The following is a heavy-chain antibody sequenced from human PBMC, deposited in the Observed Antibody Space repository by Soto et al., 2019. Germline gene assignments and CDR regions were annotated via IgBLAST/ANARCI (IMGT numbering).Heavy chain of an antibody. CDR2: IVVGSGNT. CDR3: AAERRKLRFLEWLHPNAFDI. J-gene: IGHJ3*02. CDR1: GFTFTSSA. V-gene: IGHV1-58*01. D-gene: IGHD3-3*01. Sequence: ASVKVSCKASGFTFTSSAVQWVRQARGQRLEWIGWIVVGSGNTNYAQKFQERVTITRDMSTSTAYMELRSLRTEDTAVYYCAAERRKLRFLEWLHPNAFDIWGQGTMVTVSS.